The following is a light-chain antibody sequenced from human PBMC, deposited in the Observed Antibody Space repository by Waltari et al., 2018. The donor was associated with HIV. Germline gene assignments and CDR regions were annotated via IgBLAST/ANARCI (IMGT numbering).Light chain of an antibody. V-gene: IGKV3-20*01. Sequence: EIVLTQSPGTLSLSPGERATLSCRASQSVRSTYLAWYQQKPGQAPRLLISAASSRATGIPDSFGGSGSGTDFTLTISRLEPEDFAVYYCQQYGSSPITFGQGTRLEIK. CDR3: QQYGSSPIT. J-gene: IGKJ5*01. CDR2: AAS. CDR1: QSVRSTY.